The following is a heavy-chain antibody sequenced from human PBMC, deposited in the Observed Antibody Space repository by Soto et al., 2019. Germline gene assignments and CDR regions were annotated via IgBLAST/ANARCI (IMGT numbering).Heavy chain of an antibody. D-gene: IGHD3-10*01. CDR2: IYYSGST. CDR1: GGSIRSYY. V-gene: IGHV4-59*01. CDR3: AREGGYYGSGSYRRYYYYYYYMDV. J-gene: IGHJ6*03. Sequence: ETLSLTCTVSGGSIRSYYWSWIRQPPGKGLEWIGYIYYSGSTNYNPSLKSRVTISVDTSKNQFSLKLSSVTAADTAVYYCAREGGYYGSGSYRRYYYYYYYMDVWGKGTTVTVSS.